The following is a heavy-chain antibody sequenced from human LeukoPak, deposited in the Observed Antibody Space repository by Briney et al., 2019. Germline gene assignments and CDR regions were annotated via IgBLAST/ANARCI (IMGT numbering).Heavy chain of an antibody. CDR2: ISAYNGNT. CDR1: GYTFTSYG. V-gene: IGHV1-18*01. J-gene: IGHJ3*02. D-gene: IGHD1-26*01. CDR3: ARYSGSYFSSSFDI. Sequence: ASVKVSCKASGYTFTSYGISWVRQAPGQGLEWMGWISAYNGNTNYAQKLQGSVTMTTDTSTSTAYMELRSLRSDDTAVYYCARYSGSYFSSSFDIWGQGTMVTVSS.